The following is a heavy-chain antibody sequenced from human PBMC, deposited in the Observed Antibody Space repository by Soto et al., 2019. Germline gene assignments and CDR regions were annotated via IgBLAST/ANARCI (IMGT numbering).Heavy chain of an antibody. J-gene: IGHJ4*02. Sequence: VQLVQSGAEVKQPGSSVKVSCKASGGTFSSYTVTWVRQAPGQGLEWMGGFVPIVDTTDYSQNFQGRLTITADESATTGYMELSSLTSDDTARYYCAIGSTYSGEFEFWGQGTLVTVSS. CDR3: AIGSTYSGEFEF. V-gene: IGHV1-69*01. D-gene: IGHD1-26*01. CDR2: FVPIVDTT. CDR1: GGTFSSYT.